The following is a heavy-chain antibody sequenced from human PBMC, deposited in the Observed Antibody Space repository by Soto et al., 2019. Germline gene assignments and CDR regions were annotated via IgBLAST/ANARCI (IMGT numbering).Heavy chain of an antibody. CDR1: GYTFTDYG. D-gene: IGHD1-26*01. CDR2: INTYSGQT. J-gene: IGHJ4*02. CDR3: ARDPYAVGGDF. Sequence: ASVKVSCKASGYTFTDYGVSWVRQAPGQGLEWMGWINTYSGQTNYAQKVQGRVFMTTDTSTATAYMELRSLNSDDTAVYYCARDPYAVGGDFWGRGTLLSVSS. V-gene: IGHV1-18*01.